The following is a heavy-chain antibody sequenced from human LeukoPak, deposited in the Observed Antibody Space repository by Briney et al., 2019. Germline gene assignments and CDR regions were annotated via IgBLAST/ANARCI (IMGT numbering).Heavy chain of an antibody. Sequence: SETLSLTCAVYGGSLSDYYWGWIRQPPGKGLEWIANIYYSGSTYYNPSLKSRVTISVDTSKNQFSLKLSSVTAADTAVYYCAGLIRPGWFDPWGQGTLVTVSS. CDR2: IYYSGST. D-gene: IGHD1-14*01. CDR1: GGSLSDYY. V-gene: IGHV4-34*01. J-gene: IGHJ5*02. CDR3: AGLIRPGWFDP.